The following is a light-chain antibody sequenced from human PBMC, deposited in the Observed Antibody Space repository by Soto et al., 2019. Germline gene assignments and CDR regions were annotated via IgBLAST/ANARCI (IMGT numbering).Light chain of an antibody. V-gene: IGLV1-51*01. J-gene: IGLJ2*01. CDR1: SSNIGKNS. CDR3: SSYAGSNNLNV. CDR2: DDH. Sequence: QSVLTQPPSVSAAPGQRVSISCSGGSSNIGKNSVSWYQQLPATAPKLLIYDDHQRPSGIPDRFSASKSGTSATLDITGLQPADEADYYCSSYAGSNNLNVFGGGTKLTVL.